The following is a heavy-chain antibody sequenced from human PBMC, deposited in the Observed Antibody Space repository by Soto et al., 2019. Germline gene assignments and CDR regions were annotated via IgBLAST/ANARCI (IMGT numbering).Heavy chain of an antibody. V-gene: IGHV1-69*13. J-gene: IGHJ6*02. CDR1: GGTFSSYA. CDR2: IIPIFGTA. Sequence: ASVKVSCKASGGTFSSYAISWVRQAPGQGLEWMGGIIPIFGTANYAQKFQGRVTITADESTSTAYMELSSLRSEDTAVYYCARDDGDFSSSWYQPSVGMDVWGQGTTVTVSS. D-gene: IGHD6-13*01. CDR3: ARDDGDFSSSWYQPSVGMDV.